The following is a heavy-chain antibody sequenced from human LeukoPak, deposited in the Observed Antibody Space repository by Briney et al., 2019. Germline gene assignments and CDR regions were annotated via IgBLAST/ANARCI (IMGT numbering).Heavy chain of an antibody. D-gene: IGHD2-8*02. CDR3: ARDRFLAISYWAAS. J-gene: IGHJ5*02. V-gene: IGHV1-2*02. CDR2: INPNSGDT. CDR1: GYSFTDYH. Sequence: ASVKVSCKASGYSFTDYHMHWVRQAPGQGLEWLGRINPNSGDTHYAQNLQGTVTMTRDTSISTVYMELSRLRSDDTAVYFCARDRFLAISYWAASWGQGRLVIVSS.